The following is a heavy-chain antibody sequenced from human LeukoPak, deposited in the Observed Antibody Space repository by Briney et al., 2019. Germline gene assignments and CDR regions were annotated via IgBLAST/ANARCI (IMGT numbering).Heavy chain of an antibody. D-gene: IGHD3-22*01. V-gene: IGHV1-3*01. CDR3: AREGDYYDSSGYYSINPHFDY. Sequence: ASVKVSCKASGYTFTSYAMHWVRQAPGQRLEWMGWINAGNGNTKYSQKFQGRVTITRDTSASTAYMELSSLRSEDTAMYYCAREGDYYDSSGYYSINPHFDYWGQGTLVTVSS. CDR1: GYTFTSYA. J-gene: IGHJ4*02. CDR2: INAGNGNT.